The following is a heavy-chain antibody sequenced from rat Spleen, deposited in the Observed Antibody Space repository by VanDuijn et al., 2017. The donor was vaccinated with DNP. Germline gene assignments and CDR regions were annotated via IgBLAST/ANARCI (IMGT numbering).Heavy chain of an antibody. CDR2: IIYDGSNT. CDR1: RITFSDHN. Sequence: EVQLVESGGGLVQPGRSLKLSCEVSRITFSDHNMAWVRQAPKKSLEWVAVIIYDGSNTHYRDSVKGRFTISRENAKNTLHLQMDSLRSEDTATYYCATVHYYDGTRFAYWGQGTLVTVSS. D-gene: IGHD1-12*02. CDR3: ATVHYYDGTRFAY. V-gene: IGHV5S10*01. J-gene: IGHJ3*01.